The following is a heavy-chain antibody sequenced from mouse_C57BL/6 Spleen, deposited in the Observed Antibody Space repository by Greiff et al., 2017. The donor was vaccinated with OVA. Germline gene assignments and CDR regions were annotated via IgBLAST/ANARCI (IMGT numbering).Heavy chain of an antibody. CDR2: IHPSDSDT. CDR1: GYTFTSYW. J-gene: IGHJ1*03. Sequence: VQLQQPGAELVKPGASVKVSCKASGYTFTSYWMHWVKQRPGKGLEWIGRIHPSDSDTNYNQKFKGKATLTVDKSASTAYMQLSSLTSEDSAVYYCARGGNWDGWYFDVWGTGTTVTVSS. CDR3: ARGGNWDGWYFDV. D-gene: IGHD4-1*01. V-gene: IGHV1-74*01.